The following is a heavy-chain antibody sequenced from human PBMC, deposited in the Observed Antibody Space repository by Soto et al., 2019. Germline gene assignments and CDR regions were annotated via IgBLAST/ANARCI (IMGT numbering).Heavy chain of an antibody. Sequence: ASVKVSCKASGYTFRDYYMHWVRQAPGQGLEWMGWINPNNGDTKYAQKFEGRVTMTSDTSTAYMELSRLRSDDTALYYCAKVGRAHWNFDHWGQGTLVTVSS. CDR1: GYTFRDYY. D-gene: IGHD1-1*01. CDR2: INPNNGDT. V-gene: IGHV1-2*02. CDR3: AKVGRAHWNFDH. J-gene: IGHJ4*02.